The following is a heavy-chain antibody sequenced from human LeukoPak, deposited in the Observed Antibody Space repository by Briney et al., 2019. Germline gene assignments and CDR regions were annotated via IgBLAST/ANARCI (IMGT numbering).Heavy chain of an antibody. CDR2: IKQDGSEK. V-gene: IGHV3-7*01. Sequence: GGSLRLSCAASGFTFSSYWMSWVRQAPGKGLEWVANIKQDGSEKYYVDSVKGRFTISRDNAKNSLYLQMNSLRVEDTAVYYCARVRGVVIATCFDYWGQGTLVTVSS. D-gene: IGHD2-21*01. CDR1: GFTFSSYW. CDR3: ARVRGVVIATCFDY. J-gene: IGHJ4*02.